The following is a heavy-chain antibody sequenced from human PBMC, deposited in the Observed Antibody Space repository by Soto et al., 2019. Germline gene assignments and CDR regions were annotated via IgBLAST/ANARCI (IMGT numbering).Heavy chain of an antibody. V-gene: IGHV3-23*01. J-gene: IGHJ4*02. CDR3: AKESPPQNIAVAGTSSGDY. Sequence: GGSLRLSCAASVFTFSSYAMSWVRQAPGKGLEWVSAISGSGGSTYYADSVKGRFTISRDNSKNTLYLQMNSLRAEDTAVYYCAKESPPQNIAVAGTSSGDYWGQGTLVPVSS. CDR1: VFTFSSYA. CDR2: ISGSGGST. D-gene: IGHD6-19*01.